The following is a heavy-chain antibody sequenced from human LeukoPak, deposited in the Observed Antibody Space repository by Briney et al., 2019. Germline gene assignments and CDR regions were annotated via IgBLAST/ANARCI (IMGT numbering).Heavy chain of an antibody. Sequence: ASVKVSCKASGYTFTSYGISWVRQAPGQGLEWMGWISAYNGNTNYAQKLQGRVTMTTDTSTSTAYMELRSLRSDDTAVYYCARDPQNWSQYYYYYMDVWGKGTTVTVSS. CDR2: ISAYNGNT. D-gene: IGHD1-1*01. V-gene: IGHV1-18*01. CDR3: ARDPQNWSQYYYYYMDV. J-gene: IGHJ6*03. CDR1: GYTFTSYG.